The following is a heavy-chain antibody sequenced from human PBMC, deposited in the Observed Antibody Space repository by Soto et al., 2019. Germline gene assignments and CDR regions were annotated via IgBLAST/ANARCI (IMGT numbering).Heavy chain of an antibody. CDR3: ARVRCSSTSCPRGWFDP. Sequence: QVQLVQSGAEVKKPGSSVKVSCKASGGTFSSYAISWVRQAPGQGLEWIGGIIPIFGTANYAQKFQGRVTITADKSTSTAYMELSSLRSEDTAVYYCARVRCSSTSCPRGWFDPWGQGTLVTVSS. CDR1: GGTFSSYA. D-gene: IGHD2-2*01. V-gene: IGHV1-69*06. CDR2: IIPIFGTA. J-gene: IGHJ5*02.